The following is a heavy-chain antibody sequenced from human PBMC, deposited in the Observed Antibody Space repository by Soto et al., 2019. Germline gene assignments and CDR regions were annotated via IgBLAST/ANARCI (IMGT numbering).Heavy chain of an antibody. Sequence: VQLVESGGGVVRPGGSLRLSCAASGFTFDDYGMSWVRQAPGKGLEWVPGINWNGGSTGYADSVKGRFTISRDNAKNSLYLQMNSLRAEDTALYYCARGGYYYDSSGYQTLETYDYWGQGTLVTVSS. CDR2: INWNGGST. D-gene: IGHD3-22*01. V-gene: IGHV3-20*04. CDR3: ARGGYYYDSSGYQTLETYDY. J-gene: IGHJ4*02. CDR1: GFTFDDYG.